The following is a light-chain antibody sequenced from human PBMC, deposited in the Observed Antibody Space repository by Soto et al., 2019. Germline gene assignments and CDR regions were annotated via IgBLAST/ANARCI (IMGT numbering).Light chain of an antibody. CDR2: EVD. J-gene: IGLJ2*01. V-gene: IGLV2-23*02. CDR3: CPCARGVKK. CDR1: TSDVAYYDL. Sequence: HSALIQPASVSGSPGQSITISCAGTTSDVAYYDLVSWYQQHPGRDPKLLIYEVDKRPSGISVPFSGSKSGATASQTIYGVLSEGEGVYVCCPCARGVKKFGGGTKVTAL.